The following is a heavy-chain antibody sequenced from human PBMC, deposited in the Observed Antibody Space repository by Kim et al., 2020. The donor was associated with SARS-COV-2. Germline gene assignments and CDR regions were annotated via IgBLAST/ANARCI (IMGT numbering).Heavy chain of an antibody. CDR3: ARVVVAYYYYYMDV. D-gene: IGHD2-15*01. V-gene: IGHV4-59*01. CDR2: IYYSGST. Sequence: SETLSLTCTVSGGSISSYYWSWIRQPPGKGLEWIGYIYYSGSTNYNPSLKSRVTISVDTSKNQFSLKLSSVTAADTAVYYCARVVVAYYYYYMDVWGKGTPVTVSS. J-gene: IGHJ6*03. CDR1: GGSISSYY.